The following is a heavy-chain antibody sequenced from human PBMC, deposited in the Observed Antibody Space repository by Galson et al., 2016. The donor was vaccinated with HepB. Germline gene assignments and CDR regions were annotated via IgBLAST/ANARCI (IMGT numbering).Heavy chain of an antibody. J-gene: IGHJ4*02. CDR2: IGRSGSPI. CDR1: GLTFSSYE. CDR3: ARDVVGAAFDS. D-gene: IGHD1-26*01. V-gene: IGHV3-48*03. Sequence: LRLSCAASGLTFSSYEMSWVRQGPGKGLEWDSYIGRSGSPIYYADSVQGRFTISRDNAKNSLYLQMNSLRAEDTAVYYCARDVVGAAFDSWGQGTLVTVSS.